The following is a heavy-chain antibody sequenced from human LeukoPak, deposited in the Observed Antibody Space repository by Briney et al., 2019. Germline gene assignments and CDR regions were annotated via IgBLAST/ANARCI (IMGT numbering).Heavy chain of an antibody. CDR2: IKQDGSEK. D-gene: IGHD4-17*01. J-gene: IGHJ4*02. CDR3: ARGRTTVTIQPHFFDA. Sequence: ETGGSLRLSCAASGFTFSNYWMSWVRQAPGKGLEWAANIKQDGSEKYYVDSVKGRFTISRDNDKKSLYLQMNSLRAEDTAVFYCARGRTTVTIQPHFFDAWGQGTLVTVSS. CDR1: GFTFSNYW. V-gene: IGHV3-7*01.